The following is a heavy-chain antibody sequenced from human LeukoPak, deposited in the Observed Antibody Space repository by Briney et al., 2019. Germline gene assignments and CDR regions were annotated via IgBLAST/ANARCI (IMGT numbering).Heavy chain of an antibody. J-gene: IGHJ4*02. CDR3: AKDLLSFDYDSSGCDY. Sequence: GGSLRLSCAASGFTFSSYAMSWVRQAPGKGLEWVSALSGGGGSTYYADSVKGRLTISRDNSQNTPYLQMNSLRAEDTAVYYCAKDLLSFDYDSSGCDYWGQGTVVSVSS. CDR2: LSGGGGST. D-gene: IGHD3-22*01. CDR1: GFTFSSYA. V-gene: IGHV3-23*01.